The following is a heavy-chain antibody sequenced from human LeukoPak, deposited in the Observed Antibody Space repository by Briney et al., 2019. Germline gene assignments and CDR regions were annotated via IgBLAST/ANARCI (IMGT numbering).Heavy chain of an antibody. CDR3: ARDSLLLWFGETYGMDV. CDR1: GGSISSGGYY. J-gene: IGHJ6*02. D-gene: IGHD3-10*01. CDR2: IYYSGST. V-gene: IGHV4-31*03. Sequence: SQTLSLTCTVSGGSISSGGYYWSWIRQHPGKGLEWIGYIYYSGSTYYNPSLKSRVTISVDTSKNQFSLMLSSVTAADTAVYYGARDSLLLWFGETYGMDVWGQGTTVTVSS.